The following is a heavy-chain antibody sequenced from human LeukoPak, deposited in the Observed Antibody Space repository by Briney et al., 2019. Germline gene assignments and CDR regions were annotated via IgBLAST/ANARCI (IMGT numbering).Heavy chain of an antibody. J-gene: IGHJ6*03. D-gene: IGHD1-1*01. CDR3: ARRPGTNYYYYYMDV. V-gene: IGHV4-34*01. CDR1: GGSFSGYY. Sequence: SETLSLTCAVYGGSFSGYYWSWIRPPPGKGLEWIGEINHSGSTNYNPSLKSRVTISVDTSKNQFSLKLSSVAAADTAVYYCARRPGTNYYYYYMDVWGKGTTVTISS. CDR2: INHSGST.